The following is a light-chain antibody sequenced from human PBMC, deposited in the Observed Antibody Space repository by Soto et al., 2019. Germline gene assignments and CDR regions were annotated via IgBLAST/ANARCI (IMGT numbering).Light chain of an antibody. CDR3: SSYSPSSQRV. CDR1: SSDVGGYNY. CDR2: DVS. Sequence: QSALTQPASVSGSPGQSITISCTGSSSDVGGYNYVSWYQQHPGIAPKLMIYDVSDRPSGVSNRFSGSKSGNTASLTISGLQAEDGADYYCSSYSPSSQRVFGTGTKLTVL. J-gene: IGLJ1*01. V-gene: IGLV2-14*01.